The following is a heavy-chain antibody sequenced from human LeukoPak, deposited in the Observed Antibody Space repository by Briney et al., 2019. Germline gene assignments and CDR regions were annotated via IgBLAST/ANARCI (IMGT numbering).Heavy chain of an antibody. CDR2: INHSGST. V-gene: IGHV4-34*01. CDR3: ARGSRRWGSSIRLGYDFDY. Sequence: SETLSLTCAVYGGSFSGYYWSWIRQPPGKGLEWIGEINHSGSTNYNPFLKSRVTISVATSKNQFSLKLSSVTAAETAVYYSARGSRRWGSSIRLGYDFDYWCQGTLVTVSS. J-gene: IGHJ4*02. CDR1: GGSFSGYY. D-gene: IGHD2-2*01.